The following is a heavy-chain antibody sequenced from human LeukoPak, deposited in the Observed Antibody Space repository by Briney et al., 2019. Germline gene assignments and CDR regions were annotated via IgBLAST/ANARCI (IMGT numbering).Heavy chain of an antibody. V-gene: IGHV1-69*13. CDR2: IIPIFGTA. D-gene: IGHD3-22*01. J-gene: IGHJ1*01. Sequence: ASVKVSCKASGGTFSSYAISWVRQAPGQGLEWMGGIIPIFGTANYAQKFQGRVTITADESTSTAYMELSSLRSEDTAVYYCARVGDGDSSGYSPYAEYFQHWGQGTLVTVSS. CDR1: GGTFSSYA. CDR3: ARVGDGDSSGYSPYAEYFQH.